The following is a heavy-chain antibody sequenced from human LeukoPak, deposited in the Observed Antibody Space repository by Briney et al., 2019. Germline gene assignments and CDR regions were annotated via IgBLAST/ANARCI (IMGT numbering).Heavy chain of an antibody. CDR1: GGSLSSYY. CDR3: ARDRLWWTY. V-gene: IGHV4-59*01. CDR2: IYYSGST. Sequence: PSETLSLTCTVSGGSLSSYYWSWIRQPPGKGLEWIGYIYYSGSTNYNPSLKSRVTISVDTSKTQFSLKLSSVTAADTAVYYCARDRLWWTYWGQGTLVTVSS. D-gene: IGHD2-21*01. J-gene: IGHJ4*02.